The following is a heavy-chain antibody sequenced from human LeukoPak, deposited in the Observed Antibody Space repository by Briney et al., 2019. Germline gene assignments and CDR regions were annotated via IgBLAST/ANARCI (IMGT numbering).Heavy chain of an antibody. CDR1: GGSISGDNW. CDR3: ARRGYYDSTGYFDY. CDR2: IYHRGIT. Sequence: PSETLSLTCTVSGGSISGDNWWSWVRQPPGKGLEWIGEIYHRGITNNNPSLKSRVTISVDRSKNQFSLKLNSVTAADTAFYYCARRGYYDSTGYFDYWGQGALVTVS. J-gene: IGHJ4*02. D-gene: IGHD3-22*01. V-gene: IGHV4-4*02.